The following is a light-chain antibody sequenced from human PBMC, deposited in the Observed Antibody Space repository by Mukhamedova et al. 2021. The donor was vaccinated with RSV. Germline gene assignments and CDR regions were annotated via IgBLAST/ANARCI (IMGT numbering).Light chain of an antibody. V-gene: IGKV3-11*01. Sequence: QAPRLLIYEASTRATGIPTRFAGGGSGTDFSLIISRLEPEDFGVYYCQQRRNWPLITFGHG. CDR3: QQRRNWPLIT. J-gene: IGKJ5*01. CDR2: EAS.